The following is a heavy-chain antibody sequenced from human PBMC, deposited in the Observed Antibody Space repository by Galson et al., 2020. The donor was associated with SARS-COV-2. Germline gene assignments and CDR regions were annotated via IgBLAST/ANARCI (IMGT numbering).Heavy chain of an antibody. Sequence: GESLKISCAASGFTFSSYAMSWVRQAPGKGLEWVSAISGSGGSTYYADSVKGRFTISRDNSKNTLYLQMNSLRAEDTAVYYCAKDWEYSSGWYGDYDGMDVWGQETTVTVSS. CDR2: ISGSGGST. V-gene: IGHV3-23*01. D-gene: IGHD6-19*01. CDR1: GFTFSSYA. CDR3: AKDWEYSSGWYGDYDGMDV. J-gene: IGHJ6*02.